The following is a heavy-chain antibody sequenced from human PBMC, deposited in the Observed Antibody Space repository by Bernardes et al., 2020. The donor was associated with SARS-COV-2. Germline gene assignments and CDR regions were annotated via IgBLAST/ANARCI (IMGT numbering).Heavy chain of an antibody. CDR3: EKEIWIVGARRGGMDV. J-gene: IGHJ6*02. CDR1: GFTFSSYA. Sequence: WGSLRLSCAASGFTFSSYAMSWVRQAPGKGLEWVSAISGSGGSTYYADSVKGRFTISRDNSKNTLYLQMNSLRAEDTAVYYCEKEIWIVGARRGGMDVWGQGTTVTVSS. V-gene: IGHV3-23*01. D-gene: IGHD1-26*01. CDR2: ISGSGGST.